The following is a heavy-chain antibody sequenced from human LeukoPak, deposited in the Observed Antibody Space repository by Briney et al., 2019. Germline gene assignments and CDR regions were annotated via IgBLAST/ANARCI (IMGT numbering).Heavy chain of an antibody. D-gene: IGHD2-2*01. CDR1: GFTFSSYT. CDR3: AREIVSSNSFDN. CDR2: IGSAGGYI. Sequence: PGGSLRLSCAASGFTFSSYTLNWVRQAPGKGLEWVSSIGSAGGYIYYADSVKGRFTISRDNAKNSLYLQMNSLRAVDTAVYYCAREIVSSNSFDNWGQGTLVTVSS. V-gene: IGHV3-21*01. J-gene: IGHJ4*02.